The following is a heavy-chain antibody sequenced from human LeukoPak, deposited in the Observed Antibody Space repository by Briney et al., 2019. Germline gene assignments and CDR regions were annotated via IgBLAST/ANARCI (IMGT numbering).Heavy chain of an antibody. V-gene: IGHV4-34*01. Sequence: SETLSLTCAVYGGSFSGYYWSWIRQPPGKGLEWIGEINHSGSTNYNPSLKSRATISVDTSKNQFSLKLSSVTAADTAVYYCARGPLPAAAPPFDYWGQGTLVTVSS. CDR1: GGSFSGYY. D-gene: IGHD2-2*01. CDR3: ARGPLPAAAPPFDY. J-gene: IGHJ4*02. CDR2: INHSGST.